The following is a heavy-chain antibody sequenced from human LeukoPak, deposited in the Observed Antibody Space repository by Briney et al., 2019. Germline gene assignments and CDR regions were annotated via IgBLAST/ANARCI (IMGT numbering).Heavy chain of an antibody. CDR1: GLTFSSYL. CDR3: ARERSSSGYPDDY. Sequence: TGGSLRLSCAASGLTFSSYLMHWVRQAPGKGLVWVSRIISDGSSTSYADSVKGRFTISRDNAKNTLYLQMNSLRAEDTAVYYWARERSSSGYPDDYWGRGTLVTVSS. D-gene: IGHD3-22*01. J-gene: IGHJ4*02. CDR2: IISDGSST. V-gene: IGHV3-74*01.